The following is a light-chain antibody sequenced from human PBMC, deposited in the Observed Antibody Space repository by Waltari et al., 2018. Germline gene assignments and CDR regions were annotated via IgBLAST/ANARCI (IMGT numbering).Light chain of an antibody. J-gene: IGKJ1*01. V-gene: IGKV3-15*01. CDR2: GAS. Sequence: EIVMTQSPATLSVSPGERATLSCRASQSVSSNLAWYQQKPGQAPRLLIYGASTRATGIPARFSGRGYGTEFTLTISSMQSEDFAVYYCQQYNNWRPGTFGQGTKVEIK. CDR3: QQYNNWRPGT. CDR1: QSVSSN.